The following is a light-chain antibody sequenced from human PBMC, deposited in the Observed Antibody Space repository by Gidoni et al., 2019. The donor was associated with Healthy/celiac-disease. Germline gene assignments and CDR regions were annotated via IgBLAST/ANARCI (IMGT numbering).Light chain of an antibody. J-gene: IGLJ2*01. CDR2: DDS. Sequence: SYVLTQPPSVSVAPGPTARITCGGNNIGSKSVHWCQQKPGQAPVLVGYDDSDRPSGIPERFSGSNSGNTAPLTISRVEAGDEADYYCQVWDSSSDHPVVFGGGTKRTV. CDR1: NIGSKS. V-gene: IGLV3-21*02. CDR3: QVWDSSSDHPVV.